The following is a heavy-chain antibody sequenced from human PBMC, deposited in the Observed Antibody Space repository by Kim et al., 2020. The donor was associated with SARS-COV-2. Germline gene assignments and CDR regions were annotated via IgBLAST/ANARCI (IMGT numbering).Heavy chain of an antibody. V-gene: IGHV3-9*01. CDR3: AKGVHYDSSYFHS. CDR1: GFIFADYA. Sequence: GGSLRLSCSASGFIFADYAMHWVRQAPGKGLEWVSGISWYSGSIGYADSVLGRFTISRDNAKNSLYLQMNSLRAEDTALYYCAKGVHYDSSYFHSWGKGT. CDR2: ISWYSGSI. J-gene: IGHJ4*02. D-gene: IGHD3-22*01.